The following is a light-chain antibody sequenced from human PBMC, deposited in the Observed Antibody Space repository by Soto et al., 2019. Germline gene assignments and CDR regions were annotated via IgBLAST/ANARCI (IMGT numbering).Light chain of an antibody. CDR1: QSVSSD. V-gene: IGKV3-15*01. CDR3: QEYNDWPLRT. J-gene: IGKJ1*01. Sequence: IVLSLSPGTLSLSPGERATLSCRASQSVSSDLAWYQQKPGQAPRLLIYGASTRATGIPARFSGSGSGTEFTLTISSLESDDFALYFCQEYNDWPLRTFGQGTKVDIK. CDR2: GAS.